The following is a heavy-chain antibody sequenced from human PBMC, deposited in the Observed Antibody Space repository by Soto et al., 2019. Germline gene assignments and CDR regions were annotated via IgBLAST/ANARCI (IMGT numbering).Heavy chain of an antibody. D-gene: IGHD3-22*01. CDR2: ISAYNGNT. CDR1: GYTFTSYG. CDR3: ARVGPYDSSGYTRPGYFDY. V-gene: IGHV1-18*01. Sequence: GASVKVSCKASGYTFTSYGISWVRQAPGQGLEWMGWISAYNGNTNYAQKLQGRVTMTTDTSTSTAYMELRSLRSDDTAVYYCARVGPYDSSGYTRPGYFDYWGQGTLVTVSS. J-gene: IGHJ4*02.